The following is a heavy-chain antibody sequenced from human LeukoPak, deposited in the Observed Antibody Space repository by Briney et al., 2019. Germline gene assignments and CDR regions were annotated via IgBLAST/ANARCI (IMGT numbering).Heavy chain of an antibody. CDR1: GFTFSSYG. J-gene: IGHJ4*02. D-gene: IGHD5-24*01. CDR3: AGEGRDGYNFDY. V-gene: IGHV3-33*01. CDR2: IWYDGSNK. Sequence: SGGSLRLSCAASGFTFSSYGMHWVRQAPGKGLEWVAVIWYDGSNKYYADSVKGRFTISRDNSKNTLYLQMNSLRAEDTAVYYCAGEGRDGYNFDYWGQGTLVTVSS.